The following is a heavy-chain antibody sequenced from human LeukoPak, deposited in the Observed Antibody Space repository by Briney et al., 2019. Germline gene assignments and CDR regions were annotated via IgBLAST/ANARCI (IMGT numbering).Heavy chain of an antibody. D-gene: IGHD3-3*01. CDR3: ARDSVYDFWSGYFGG. J-gene: IGHJ4*02. V-gene: IGHV4-38-2*02. CDR2: IYHSGNT. CDR1: GYSISSGYY. Sequence: SETLSLTCTVSGYSISSGYYWGWIRQPPGKGLEWIGSIYHSGNTYYNPSLKSRVTISVDTSKNQFSLELSSVTAADTAVYYCARDSVYDFWSGYFGGWGQGTLVTVSS.